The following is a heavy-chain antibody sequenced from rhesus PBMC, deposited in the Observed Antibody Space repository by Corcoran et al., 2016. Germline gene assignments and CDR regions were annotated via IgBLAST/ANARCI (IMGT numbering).Heavy chain of an antibody. CDR1: GGSISSNS. Sequence: QLQLQESGPGLVKPSETRSLPCAVSGGSISSNSWIWFRQPPGKGVEGIGRISGSGGSPDYNPSLKRRVTISTDTSKNQFSLKLSSVTAADTAVYYCASLLDVWGRGVLVTVSS. CDR3: ASLLDV. CDR2: ISGSGGSP. J-gene: IGHJ5-2*02. V-gene: IGHV4-173*01.